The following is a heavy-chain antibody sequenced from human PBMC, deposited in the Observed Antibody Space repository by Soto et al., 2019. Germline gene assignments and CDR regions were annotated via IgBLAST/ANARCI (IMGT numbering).Heavy chain of an antibody. J-gene: IGHJ4*02. V-gene: IGHV2-5*02. Sequence: QITLKESGPPLVRPAQTLTLTCAFSGFSLTTTSMGVAWIRQPPGKALEWLALIYWDDDQRYSPSLKDRLTISKETSRSRVVMTISNMNPDDTGTYFCAHAGDYDLLSFDHWGPGTLVTVSS. D-gene: IGHD4-17*01. CDR2: IYWDDDQ. CDR3: AHAGDYDLLSFDH. CDR1: GFSLTTTSMG.